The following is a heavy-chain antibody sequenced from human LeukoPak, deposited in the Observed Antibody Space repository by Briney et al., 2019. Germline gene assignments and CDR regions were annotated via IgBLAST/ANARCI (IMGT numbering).Heavy chain of an antibody. CDR3: ARAPAPSWPFDY. CDR2: IYTSGST. CDR1: GGSISSYY. V-gene: IGHV4-4*07. Sequence: SETLSLTCTVSGGSISSYYWSWIRQPAGKGLVWIGRIYTSGSTNYNPSLKSRVTMSVDTSKNQFSLKLSSVTAADTAVYYCARAPAPSWPFDYWGQGTLVTVSS. J-gene: IGHJ4*02.